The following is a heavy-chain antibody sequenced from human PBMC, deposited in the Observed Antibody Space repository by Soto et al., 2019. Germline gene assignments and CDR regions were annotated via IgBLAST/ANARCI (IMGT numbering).Heavy chain of an antibody. J-gene: IGHJ5*02. D-gene: IGHD2-21*01. Sequence: PGGSLRLSCAASGFTFSSYLMHWVRQAPGKGLVWVSRINSDGSSTSYADSVKGRFTISGDNAKNTLYLQMNSLRAEDTAVYYCARDHVVSRNWFDPWGQGTLVTVSS. CDR2: INSDGSST. V-gene: IGHV3-74*01. CDR3: ARDHVVSRNWFDP. CDR1: GFTFSSYL.